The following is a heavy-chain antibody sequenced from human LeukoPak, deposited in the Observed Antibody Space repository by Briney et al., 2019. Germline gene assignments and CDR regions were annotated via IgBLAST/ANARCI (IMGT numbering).Heavy chain of an antibody. Sequence: PSETLSLTCTGSSYSISSGYYWGWIRQPPGKGLEWIGSIYNSGSAYYNPSLKSRVTVSVDTSKNQFSLKLNSVTAADTAVYYCARVPHGETIFGVVLYWFDPWGQGTLVTVFS. CDR1: SYSISSGYY. J-gene: IGHJ5*02. CDR3: ARVPHGETIFGVVLYWFDP. V-gene: IGHV4-38-2*02. D-gene: IGHD3-3*01. CDR2: IYNSGSA.